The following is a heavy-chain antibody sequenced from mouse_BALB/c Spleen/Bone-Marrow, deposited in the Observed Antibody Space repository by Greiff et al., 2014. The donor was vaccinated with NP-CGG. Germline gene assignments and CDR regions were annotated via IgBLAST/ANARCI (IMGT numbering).Heavy chain of an antibody. D-gene: IGHD2-1*01. CDR1: GFTFSKYG. CDR3: ARQYGNFGVMDY. Sequence: EVKVVESGGDLVKPGGSLKLSCAASGFTFSKYGMSWVRQTPDKRLEWVANISSGGSYTYYPDSVKGRFTISRDNAKNTLYLQMSSLKSEDTAMYYCARQYGNFGVMDYWGQGTSVTVSS. V-gene: IGHV5-6*01. J-gene: IGHJ4*01. CDR2: ISSGGSYT.